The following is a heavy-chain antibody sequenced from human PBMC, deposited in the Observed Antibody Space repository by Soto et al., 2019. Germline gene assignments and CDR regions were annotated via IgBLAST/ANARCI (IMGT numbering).Heavy chain of an antibody. J-gene: IGHJ3*02. CDR2: ISGTGGST. Sequence: GGSMRLSCAAAGFTFNNYALTCVRKAPGKGLEWVSSISGTGGSTFYAGSAKGRFTISRDNSKNTLFLQMTSLRAEDTAVYYCGKGNSKWGTGDAFDIWGQGTMVTVSS. V-gene: IGHV3-23*01. D-gene: IGHD7-27*01. CDR3: GKGNSKWGTGDAFDI. CDR1: GFTFNNYA.